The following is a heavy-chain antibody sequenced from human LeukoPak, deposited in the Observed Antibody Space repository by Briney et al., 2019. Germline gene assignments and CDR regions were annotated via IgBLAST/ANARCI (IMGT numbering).Heavy chain of an antibody. CDR1: GYTFTGYY. D-gene: IGHD6-13*01. CDR3: ATEYSKHYWYFDL. V-gene: IGHV1-2*02. J-gene: IGHJ2*01. Sequence: ASVKVSCKASGYTFTGYYMHWVRQAPGQGLEWMGWINPNSGGTNYAQKFQGRVTMTGDTSISTAYMELSRLRSDDTAVYYCATEYSKHYWYFDLWGRGTLVTVSS. CDR2: INPNSGGT.